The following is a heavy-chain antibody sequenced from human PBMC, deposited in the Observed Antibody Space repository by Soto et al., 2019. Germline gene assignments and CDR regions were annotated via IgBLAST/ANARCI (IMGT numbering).Heavy chain of an antibody. CDR3: ARRKTVTTGHYYYYIDV. D-gene: IGHD4-17*01. J-gene: IGHJ6*03. Sequence: QVQLEESGGGVVRPGRSLRLSCVASEFSFSAYGMHWVRLAPGKGLQWVAVISYDGNDKYYADSVKGRFTISRDDSKNTLYLQMNSLRREDTAIYYCARRKTVTTGHYYYYIDVWGKGTTVTVSS. CDR2: ISYDGNDK. V-gene: IGHV3-30*03. CDR1: EFSFSAYG.